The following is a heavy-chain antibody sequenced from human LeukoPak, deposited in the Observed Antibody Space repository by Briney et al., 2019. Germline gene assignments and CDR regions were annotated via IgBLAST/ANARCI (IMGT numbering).Heavy chain of an antibody. CDR1: GFTFSSYG. V-gene: IGHV3-33*01. Sequence: GGSLRLSCAASGFTFSSYGMHWVRQAPGKGLEWVAVIWYDGSDKYYADSVKGRFTISRENSKNTLYLQMNSLRAEDTAVYCCAREITVTSTTYFDYWGQGTLVTVSS. CDR3: AREITVTSTTYFDY. D-gene: IGHD4-17*01. J-gene: IGHJ4*02. CDR2: IWYDGSDK.